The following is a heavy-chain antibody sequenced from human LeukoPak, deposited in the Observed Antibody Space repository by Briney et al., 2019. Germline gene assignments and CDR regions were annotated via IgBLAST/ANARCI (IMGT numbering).Heavy chain of an antibody. D-gene: IGHD6-25*01. CDR2: ISGSSGTI. CDR1: GFTFSSYS. Sequence: GGSLRLSCAASGFTFSSYSMNWVRQAPGKGLEWVSYISGSSGTIYYADSVKGRFTISSDNVKNSLYLQMNSLRAEDTAVYYCARDSHAAPNAMDVWGKGTTVTVSS. V-gene: IGHV3-48*01. CDR3: ARDSHAAPNAMDV. J-gene: IGHJ6*03.